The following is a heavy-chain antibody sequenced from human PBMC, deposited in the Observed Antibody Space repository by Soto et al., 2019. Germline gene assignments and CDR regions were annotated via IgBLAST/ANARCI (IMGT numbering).Heavy chain of an antibody. V-gene: IGHV3-11*01. D-gene: IGHD3-10*01. CDR2: ISGTAGTI. Sequence: QVQLVESGGGLVKPGGSLRLSCEASGIAFSDHYMTWIRQAPGKGLEWISYISGTAGTIYYADSVKGRFTISRDNAKNSLFLQLTSLTAEDTAVYYFARAPYYSSGTYYYYALDVWGQGTTVTVSS. CDR3: ARAPYYSSGTYYYYALDV. J-gene: IGHJ6*02. CDR1: GIAFSDHY.